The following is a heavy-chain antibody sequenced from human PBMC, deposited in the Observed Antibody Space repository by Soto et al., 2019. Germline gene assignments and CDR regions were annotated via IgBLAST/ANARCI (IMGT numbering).Heavy chain of an antibody. CDR1: GFTLSSYS. Sequence: GPLRLSCAASGFTLSSYSMNWVRQAPGKGLEWVSYISSSSSTIYYEDSVKGRFTISRDNAKNSLYLQMNRLRDEDTAVYYCARDHLFSPRYYYYGMDVWGQGTTVTVSS. CDR3: ARDHLFSPRYYYYGMDV. V-gene: IGHV3-48*02. J-gene: IGHJ6*02. CDR2: ISSSSSTI.